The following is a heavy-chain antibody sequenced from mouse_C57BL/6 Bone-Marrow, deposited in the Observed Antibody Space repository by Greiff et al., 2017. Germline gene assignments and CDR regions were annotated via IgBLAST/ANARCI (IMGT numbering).Heavy chain of an antibody. Sequence: VMLQQSGAELARPGASVKLSCKASGYTFTSYGISWVKQRPGQGLEWIGEIDPRSGDTYYNEKFKGKATLTADKSSSTAYMELRSLTSEDSAVYFGARTIYYCGSSYDYAMDYWGQGTSVTVSS. CDR1: GYTFTSYG. V-gene: IGHV1-81*01. D-gene: IGHD1-1*01. J-gene: IGHJ4*01. CDR2: IDPRSGDT. CDR3: ARTIYYCGSSYDYAMDY.